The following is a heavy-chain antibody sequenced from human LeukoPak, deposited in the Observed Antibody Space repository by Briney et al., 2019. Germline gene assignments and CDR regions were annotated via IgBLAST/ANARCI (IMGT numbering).Heavy chain of an antibody. Sequence: SVKVSCKASGGTFSSYAISWVRQAPGQGLEWMGGIIPIFGTANYAQKFQGRVTITADESTSTAYMELSGLRSEDTAVYYCARDPSPYYYGSGSSRAFDIWGQGTMVTVSS. CDR2: IIPIFGTA. D-gene: IGHD3-10*01. V-gene: IGHV1-69*13. CDR3: ARDPSPYYYGSGSSRAFDI. CDR1: GGTFSSYA. J-gene: IGHJ3*02.